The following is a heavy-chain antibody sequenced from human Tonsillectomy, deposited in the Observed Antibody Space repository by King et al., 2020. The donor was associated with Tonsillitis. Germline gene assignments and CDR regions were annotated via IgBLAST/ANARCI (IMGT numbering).Heavy chain of an antibody. CDR1: GGSFSGYY. Sequence: VQLQQWGAGLLKPSETLSLTCAVYGGSFSGYYWSWIRQPPGKGLEWIGEINHSGSTNYNPSLKSRVTISEDTSKNQFSLKLSSVTAADTAVYYCARSSGSYYYYYGMDVWGQGTTVTVSS. J-gene: IGHJ6*02. D-gene: IGHD1-26*01. CDR3: ARSSGSYYYYYGMDV. CDR2: INHSGST. V-gene: IGHV4-34*01.